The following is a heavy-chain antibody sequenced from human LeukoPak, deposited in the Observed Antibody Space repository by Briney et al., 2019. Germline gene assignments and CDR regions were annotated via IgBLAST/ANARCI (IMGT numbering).Heavy chain of an antibody. CDR2: IYYSGST. CDR1: GGSISSGVYY. D-gene: IGHD2-2*01. CDR3: ARDMGSTSVGWFDP. J-gene: IGHJ5*02. V-gene: IGHV4-31*03. Sequence: SETLSLTCTVSGGSISSGVYYWSWIRQHPGKGLEWIGYIYYSGSTYYNPSLKSRVTISVDTSKNQFSLKLSSVTAADTAVYYCARDMGSTSVGWFDPWGQGTLVTVSS.